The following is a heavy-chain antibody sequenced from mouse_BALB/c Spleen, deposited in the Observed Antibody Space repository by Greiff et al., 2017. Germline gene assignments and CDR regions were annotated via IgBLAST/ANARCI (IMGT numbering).Heavy chain of an antibody. CDR2: INPYNGAT. Sequence: VQLQQSGPELVKPGASVKISCKASGYSFTGYYMHWVKQSHVKSLEWIGRINPYNGATSYNQNFKDKASLTVDKSSSTAYMQLSSLTSEDSAVYYCARNAYYGNYGFAYWGQGTLVTVSA. CDR1: GYSFTGYY. J-gene: IGHJ3*01. V-gene: IGHV1-42*01. CDR3: ARNAYYGNYGFAY. D-gene: IGHD2-10*01.